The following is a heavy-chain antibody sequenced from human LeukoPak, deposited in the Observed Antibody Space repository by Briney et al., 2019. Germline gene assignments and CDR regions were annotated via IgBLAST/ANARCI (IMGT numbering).Heavy chain of an antibody. CDR2: ISAYNGNT. J-gene: IGHJ2*01. CDR1: GYTFTSYG. Sequence: ASVKVSCKASGYTFTSYGISWVRQAPGQGLEWMGWISAYNGNTNYAQKLQGRVTMTRDTSTNTVYMELSSLRSEDTAVYYCARGASSIAALNPFWYFDLWGRGTLVTVSS. CDR3: ARGASSIAALNPFWYFDL. D-gene: IGHD6-6*01. V-gene: IGHV1-18*01.